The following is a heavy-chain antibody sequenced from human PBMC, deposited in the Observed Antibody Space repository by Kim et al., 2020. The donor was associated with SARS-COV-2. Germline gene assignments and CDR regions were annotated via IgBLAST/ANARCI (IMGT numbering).Heavy chain of an antibody. CDR3: SSAWGSYRSADYSGMDV. J-gene: IGHJ6*01. CDR1: GFTSSNYA. V-gene: IGHV3-13*01. CDR2: IGTLGDT. D-gene: IGHD3-16*02. Sequence: GGSLRLSCAASGFTSSNYAMHWVRQAPGKGLEWVSSIGTLGDTFYPDSVKGRFTISREDAENSLYLQMNSLKAGRPAVYSCSSAWGSYRSADYSGMDVWG.